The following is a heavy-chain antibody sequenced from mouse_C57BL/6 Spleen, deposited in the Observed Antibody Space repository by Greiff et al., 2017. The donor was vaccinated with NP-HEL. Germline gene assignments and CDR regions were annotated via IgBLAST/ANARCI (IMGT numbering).Heavy chain of an antibody. CDR1: GYTFTSYW. D-gene: IGHD1-3*01. Sequence: VQLQESGAELVKPGASVKMSCKASGYTFTSYWITWVKQRPGQGLEWIGDIYPGSGSTNYNEKFKSKATLTVDTSSSTAYMQLSSLTSEDSAVYYCARGDNYEAWFAYWGQGTLVTVSA. CDR2: IYPGSGST. V-gene: IGHV1-55*01. J-gene: IGHJ3*01. CDR3: ARGDNYEAWFAY.